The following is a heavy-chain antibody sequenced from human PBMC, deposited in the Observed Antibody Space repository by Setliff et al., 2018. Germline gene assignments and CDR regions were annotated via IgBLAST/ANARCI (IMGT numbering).Heavy chain of an antibody. CDR2: ILYDGSNK. D-gene: IGHD6-13*01. CDR1: GFTFSSYG. Sequence: GGSLRLSCAASGFTFSSYGMHWVRQAPGKGLEWVAFILYDGSNKYYADSVKGRFTISRDDSKKTLYLQMNSLRAEDTAVHYCAKRGDSSSWLEYWGQGTLVTVSS. V-gene: IGHV3-30*02. J-gene: IGHJ4*02. CDR3: AKRGDSSSWLEY.